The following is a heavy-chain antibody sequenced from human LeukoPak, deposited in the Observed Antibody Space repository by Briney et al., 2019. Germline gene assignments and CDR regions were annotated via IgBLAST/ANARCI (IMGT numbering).Heavy chain of an antibody. Sequence: SETLSLTCTGSGGSISSSSYYWGWLRQPPGKGLERIGSIYYSGSTYYNPSLKSRVTISVDTSKNQFSLKLSSVTAADTAVYYCARTSGDGYNSYYYYGMDVWGQGTTVTVSS. J-gene: IGHJ6*02. CDR2: IYYSGST. CDR1: GGSISSSSYY. V-gene: IGHV4-39*01. CDR3: ARTSGDGYNSYYYYGMDV. D-gene: IGHD5-24*01.